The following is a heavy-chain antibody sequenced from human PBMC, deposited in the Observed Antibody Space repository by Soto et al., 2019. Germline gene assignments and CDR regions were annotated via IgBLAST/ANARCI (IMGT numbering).Heavy chain of an antibody. V-gene: IGHV4-34*01. J-gene: IGHJ4*02. CDR3: ARGGWRQIDY. Sequence: SETLSLTCAVYGGSFSVYSWTWIRQPPGTGLEWIGEINHTGSTNYNPSLKSRVTISVDTSKNQFSLKLTSVTAADTAVYYCARGGWRQIDYWGQGTLVTVSS. CDR2: INHTGST. CDR1: GGSFSVYS. D-gene: IGHD3-3*01.